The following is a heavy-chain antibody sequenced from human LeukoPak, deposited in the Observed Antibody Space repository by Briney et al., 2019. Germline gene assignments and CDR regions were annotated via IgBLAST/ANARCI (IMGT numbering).Heavy chain of an antibody. D-gene: IGHD2-15*01. Sequence: ASVKVSCKASGGTFSSYAISWVRQAPGQGLEWMGWINPNSGGTNYAQKFQGRVTMTRDTSISTAYVELSRLRSDDTAVYYCAIDSATSHAFDIWGQGTMVTVSS. J-gene: IGHJ3*02. CDR1: GGTFSSYA. CDR3: AIDSATSHAFDI. CDR2: INPNSGGT. V-gene: IGHV1-2*02.